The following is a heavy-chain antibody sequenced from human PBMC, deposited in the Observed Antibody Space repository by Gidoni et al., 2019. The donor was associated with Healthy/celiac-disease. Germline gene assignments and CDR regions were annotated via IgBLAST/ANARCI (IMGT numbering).Heavy chain of an antibody. CDR1: GFTFSSYS. Sequence: EVQLVESGGGLVQPGGSLRLSCAASGFTFSSYSMNWVRQAPGKGLEWVSYISSSSSTIYYADSVKGRFTISRDNAKNSLYLQMNSLRAEDTAVYYCAREEMVITVHYYYYGMDVWGQGTTVTVSS. CDR2: ISSSSSTI. CDR3: AREEMVITVHYYYYGMDV. D-gene: IGHD3-22*01. V-gene: IGHV3-48*04. J-gene: IGHJ6*02.